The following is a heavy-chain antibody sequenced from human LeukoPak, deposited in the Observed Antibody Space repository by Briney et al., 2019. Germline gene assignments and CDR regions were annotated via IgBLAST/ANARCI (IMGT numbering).Heavy chain of an antibody. CDR3: AKGFAILLWFGELRGFDY. D-gene: IGHD3-10*01. CDR1: GFTFSSYA. CDR2: IIGSGGST. V-gene: IGHV3-23*01. J-gene: IGHJ4*02. Sequence: GGSLRLSCAASGFTFSSYAMSWVRQAPGKGREWVSAIIGSGGSTYYADSVKGRFTISRDNCKNTLYLQMNSLRAEDTAVYYSAKGFAILLWFGELRGFDYWGQGTLVTVSS.